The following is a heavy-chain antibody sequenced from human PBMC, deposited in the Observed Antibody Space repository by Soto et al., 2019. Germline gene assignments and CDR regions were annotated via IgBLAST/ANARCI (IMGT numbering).Heavy chain of an antibody. D-gene: IGHD3-22*01. J-gene: IGHJ3*02. Sequence: ASETLSLTCAVSGGSITSGGYSWSWIRQPPGKGLEWIGYIYYSGSTYYNPSLKSRVTISVDTSKNQFSLKLSSVTAADTAVYYCARGLISGYYLYDAFDIWGQGTMVTV. V-gene: IGHV4-61*08. CDR2: IYYSGST. CDR1: GGSITSGGYS. CDR3: ARGLISGYYLYDAFDI.